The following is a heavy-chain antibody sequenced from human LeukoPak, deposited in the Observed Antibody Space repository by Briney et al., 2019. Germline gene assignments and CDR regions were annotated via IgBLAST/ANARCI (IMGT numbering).Heavy chain of an antibody. CDR2: ISWNSGSI. CDR3: AKGGAAGYYYYYYMDV. Sequence: GRSLRFSCAASGFTFDDYAMHWVRQAPGKGLEWVSGISWNSGSIGYADSVKGRFTISRDNAKNSLYLQMNSLRAEDTALYYCAKGGAAGYYYYYYMDVWGKGTTVTVSS. J-gene: IGHJ6*03. D-gene: IGHD1-14*01. CDR1: GFTFDDYA. V-gene: IGHV3-9*01.